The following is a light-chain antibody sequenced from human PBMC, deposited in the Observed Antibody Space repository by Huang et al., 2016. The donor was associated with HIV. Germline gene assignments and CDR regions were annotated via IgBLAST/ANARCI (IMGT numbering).Light chain of an antibody. V-gene: IGKV1-39*01. J-gene: IGKJ1*01. CDR3: RQSYSIPWT. Sequence: DIQMAQSPSSLSVSVGDRVTITCRATQSISNYLNWYQQKPGKAHKLLIYAASTLQTGVPSRFRGSGSETDFTLTISSLQPEDFATYYCRQSYSIPWTFGQGTKVEVK. CDR2: AAS. CDR1: QSISNY.